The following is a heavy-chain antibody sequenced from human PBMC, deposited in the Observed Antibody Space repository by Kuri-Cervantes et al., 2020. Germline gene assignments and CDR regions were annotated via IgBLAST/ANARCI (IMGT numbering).Heavy chain of an antibody. CDR2: IGKAGDS. J-gene: IGHJ4*02. CDR1: GFTFSTYS. D-gene: IGHD3-9*01. Sequence: GESLKISCAASGFTFSTYSMNWVRQAPGKGLEWVSAIGKAGDSYYPGSVKGRFTISRENAKNSLYLQMNSLRAGDTALYYCARGDILTGYFDWGQGTLVTVSS. CDR3: ARGDILTGYFD. V-gene: IGHV3-13*01.